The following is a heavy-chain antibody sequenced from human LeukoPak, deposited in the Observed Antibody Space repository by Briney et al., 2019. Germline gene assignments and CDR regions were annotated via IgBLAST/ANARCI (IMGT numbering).Heavy chain of an antibody. J-gene: IGHJ4*02. CDR1: GGSISNYY. D-gene: IGHD6-6*01. CDR2: IYHSGST. Sequence: SGTLSLTCTVSGGSISNYYWSWIRQPPGKGLEYIGFIYHSGSTNYNPSLKSRVTMSVDKSKNQCSLRLTSVTAADTAIYFCARSTQASSTSFDYWGQGTLVTVSS. V-gene: IGHV4-59*01. CDR3: ARSTQASSTSFDY.